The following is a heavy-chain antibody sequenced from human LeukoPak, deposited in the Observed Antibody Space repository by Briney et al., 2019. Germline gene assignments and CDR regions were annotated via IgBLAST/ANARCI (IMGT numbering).Heavy chain of an antibody. J-gene: IGHJ4*02. Sequence: GRSRRLSCEASGFTFSSYAMHGVRQSPGKGLPWVAVISYDGSNKYYADSVKGRFTISRDNSKNTLYLQMNSLRAEDTAVYYCAKELLAAAAPYYFDYWGQGTLVTVSS. CDR1: GFTFSSYA. D-gene: IGHD6-13*01. CDR2: ISYDGSNK. CDR3: AKELLAAAAPYYFDY. V-gene: IGHV3-30-3*01.